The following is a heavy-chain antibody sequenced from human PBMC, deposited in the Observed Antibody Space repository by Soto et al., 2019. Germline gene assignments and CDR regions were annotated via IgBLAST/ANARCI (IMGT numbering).Heavy chain of an antibody. J-gene: IGHJ3*02. CDR1: GFTFSDYS. V-gene: IGHV3-30-3*01. Sequence: GGSLRLSCAASGFTFSDYSLHWVRQAPGKGLQWVALISYDGNKKDYADSVNGRFSVSRDNSRSTLYLQVNSPRPEDTDVYYCARDGSPYGEPHDAFDIWGQGTLVTVSS. CDR2: ISYDGNKK. D-gene: IGHD4-17*01. CDR3: ARDGSPYGEPHDAFDI.